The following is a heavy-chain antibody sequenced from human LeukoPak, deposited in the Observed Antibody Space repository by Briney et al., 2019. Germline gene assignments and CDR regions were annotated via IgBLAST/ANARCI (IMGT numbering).Heavy chain of an antibody. CDR1: GFTFSVYA. CDR2: ISNNGGRT. D-gene: IGHD5-12*01. J-gene: IGHJ4*02. Sequence: GGSLRLSCSVSGFTFSVYAMHWVRQAPGKGLECVSLISNNGGRTYYADSVKGRFTISRDNSKNTLYLQMNSLRAEDTAVYYCARERSGYDHQYWGQGTLVTVSS. V-gene: IGHV3-64*04. CDR3: ARERSGYDHQY.